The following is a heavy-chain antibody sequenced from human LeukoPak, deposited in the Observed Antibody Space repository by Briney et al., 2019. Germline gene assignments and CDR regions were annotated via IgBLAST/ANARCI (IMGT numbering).Heavy chain of an antibody. CDR2: INHSGST. CDR3: ARSGGYVRSGSWSIGWFDP. D-gene: IGHD6-13*01. CDR1: GGSFSGYY. Sequence: SETLSLTCAVYGGSFSGYYWSWIRQPPGKGLEWIGEINHSGSTNYNPSLKSRVTISVDTSKNQFSLKLSSVTAADTAVYYCARSGGYVRSGSWSIGWFDPWGQGTLVTVSS. J-gene: IGHJ5*02. V-gene: IGHV4-34*01.